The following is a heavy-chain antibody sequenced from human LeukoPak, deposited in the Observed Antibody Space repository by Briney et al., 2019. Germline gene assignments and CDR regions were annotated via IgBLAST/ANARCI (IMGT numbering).Heavy chain of an antibody. CDR1: GYTLTELS. V-gene: IGHV1-24*01. Sequence: GASVKVSCKVSGYTLTELSMHWVRQAPGKGLEWMGGFDPEDGETIYAQKFQGRVTMTEDTSTDTAYMELSSLRSEDTAVYYCATSFAPPDILTGFPYYFDYWGQGTLVTVSS. J-gene: IGHJ4*02. D-gene: IGHD3-9*01. CDR3: ATSFAPPDILTGFPYYFDY. CDR2: FDPEDGET.